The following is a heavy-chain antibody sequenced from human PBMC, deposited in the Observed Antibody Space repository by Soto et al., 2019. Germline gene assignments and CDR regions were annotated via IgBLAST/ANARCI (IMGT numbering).Heavy chain of an antibody. CDR1: GGSISSGAYS. Sequence: SETLSLTCTVSGGSISSGAYSWSWIRLPPGKRLEWIGYIYHRGTSHYNPSLKSRVTTSVDRSRNQFSLNLRSVTAADTAVYYCARTLDLGGSAGTNWFDPWGQGTLVTVSS. CDR2: IYHRGTS. CDR3: ARTLDLGGSAGTNWFDP. V-gene: IGHV4-30-2*01. D-gene: IGHD2-15*01. J-gene: IGHJ5*02.